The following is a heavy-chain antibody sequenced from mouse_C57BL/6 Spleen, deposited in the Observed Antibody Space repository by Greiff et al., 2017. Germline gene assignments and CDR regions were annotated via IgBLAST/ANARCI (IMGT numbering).Heavy chain of an antibody. CDR3: ARFGTTVVANCAMDY. J-gene: IGHJ4*01. Sequence: VQLQQSGAELARPGASVKLSCKASGYTFTSYGISWVKQRTGQGLEWIGEIYPRSGNTYYNEKFKGKATLTADKSSSTAYMELRSLTSEDSAVYFCARFGTTVVANCAMDYWGQGTSVTVSS. V-gene: IGHV1-81*01. CDR1: GYTFTSYG. CDR2: IYPRSGNT. D-gene: IGHD1-1*01.